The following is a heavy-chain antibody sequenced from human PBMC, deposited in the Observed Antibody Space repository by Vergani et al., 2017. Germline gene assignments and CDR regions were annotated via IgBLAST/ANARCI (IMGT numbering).Heavy chain of an antibody. Sequence: QVQLVESGGGVVQPGRSLRLSCAASGFTFSSYGMHWVRQAPGKGLEWVAVISYDGSKKYYADSVKGRFTISRDNSKNTLYLQMNSLRAEDTAVYYCAKDSRYCSSTSCDTERYYYYGMDVWGQGTTVTVSS. V-gene: IGHV3-30*18. CDR3: AKDSRYCSSTSCDTERYYYYGMDV. J-gene: IGHJ6*02. D-gene: IGHD2-2*02. CDR1: GFTFSSYG. CDR2: ISYDGSKK.